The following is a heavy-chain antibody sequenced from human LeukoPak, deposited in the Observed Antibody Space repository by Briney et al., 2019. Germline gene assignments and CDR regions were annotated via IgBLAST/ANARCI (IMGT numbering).Heavy chain of an antibody. CDR1: GYTFTGYY. V-gene: IGHV1-2*02. D-gene: IGHD5-18*01. Sequence: ASVKVSCKASGYTFTGYYIHWVRQAPGQGLEWMGWINPNSGGTNYAQKFQGRVTMTRDTSISTAYMDLSRLRSDDTAVYYCARAQSDTAMVKRGYYFDYWGQGTLVTVSS. J-gene: IGHJ4*02. CDR2: INPNSGGT. CDR3: ARAQSDTAMVKRGYYFDY.